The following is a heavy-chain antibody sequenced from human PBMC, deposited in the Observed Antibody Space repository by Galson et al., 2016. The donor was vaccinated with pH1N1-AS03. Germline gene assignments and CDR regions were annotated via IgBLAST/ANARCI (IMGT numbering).Heavy chain of an antibody. V-gene: IGHV1-69*13. D-gene: IGHD2/OR15-2a*01. Sequence: SVKVSCKASGGTFATFAVSWVRQARGQGLEWMGGIIPLSGTTNYAQKVQGRLTITADDSTGTASMELSSLTSDDTAVYYCARDRYRDTSTDFYESAYWGQGTLVTVSS. J-gene: IGHJ4*02. CDR3: ARDRYRDTSTDFYESAY. CDR1: GGTFATFA. CDR2: IIPLSGTT.